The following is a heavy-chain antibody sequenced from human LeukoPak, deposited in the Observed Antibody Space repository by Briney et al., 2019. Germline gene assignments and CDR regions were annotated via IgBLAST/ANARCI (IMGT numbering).Heavy chain of an antibody. CDR1: GFTFSSYS. Sequence: GSLRLSCAASGFTFSSYSMNLVRQAPGKGLEWVSGISGSGYYTYYADSVKGRFTNSRDNSKNTLYIQMNSLRAEDTAVYYCAKDGSWGDYYFYFYMDVWGKGTTVTVSS. V-gene: IGHV3-23*01. CDR3: AKDGSWGDYYFYFYMDV. D-gene: IGHD3-16*01. CDR2: ISGSGYYT. J-gene: IGHJ6*03.